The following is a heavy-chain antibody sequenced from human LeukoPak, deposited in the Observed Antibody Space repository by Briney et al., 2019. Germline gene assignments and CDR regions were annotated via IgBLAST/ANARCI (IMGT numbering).Heavy chain of an antibody. CDR3: AISIAVAGTTKNWFDP. CDR1: GYTFTSYG. Sequence: GASVKVSCKASGYTFTSYGISWVRQAPGQGLEWMGWISAYNGNTNYAQKLQGRVTMTTDTSTSTAYMELRSRGSDGTVVYYCAISIAVAGTTKNWFDPWGQGTLVTVSS. CDR2: ISAYNGNT. J-gene: IGHJ5*02. V-gene: IGHV1-18*01. D-gene: IGHD6-19*01.